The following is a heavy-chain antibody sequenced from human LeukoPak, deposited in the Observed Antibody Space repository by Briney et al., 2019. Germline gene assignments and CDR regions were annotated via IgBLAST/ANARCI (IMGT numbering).Heavy chain of an antibody. CDR3: ARVFNCGGDCYPFDY. CDR2: IYSGGTT. V-gene: IGHV3-53*01. CDR1: GFTVSGNY. Sequence: GGSLRLPCAVSGFTVSGNYMSWVRQAPGKGLEWVSLIYSGGTTYYADSVKGRFTISRDNSKNTLYLQMNSLRAEDTAVYYCARVFNCGGDCYPFDYWGQGTLVTVSS. J-gene: IGHJ4*02. D-gene: IGHD2-21*02.